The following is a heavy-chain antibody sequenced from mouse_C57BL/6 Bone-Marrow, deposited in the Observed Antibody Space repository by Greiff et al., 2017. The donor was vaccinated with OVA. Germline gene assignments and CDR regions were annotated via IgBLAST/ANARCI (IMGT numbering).Heavy chain of an antibody. V-gene: IGHV14-2*01. CDR3: ARYRGKGYFDY. J-gene: IGHJ2*01. CDR2: IDPEDGET. CDR1: GFNIKDYY. D-gene: IGHD1-1*02. Sequence: EVNVVESGAELVKPGASVKLSCTASGFNIKDYYMHWVKQRTEQGLEWIGRIDPEDGETKYAPKFQGKATITADTSSNTAYLQLSSLTSEDTAVYYCARYRGKGYFDYWGQGTTLTVSS.